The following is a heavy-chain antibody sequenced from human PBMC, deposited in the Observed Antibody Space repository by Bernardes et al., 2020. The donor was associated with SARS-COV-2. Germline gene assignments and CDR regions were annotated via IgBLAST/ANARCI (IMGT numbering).Heavy chain of an antibody. D-gene: IGHD2-15*01. Sequence: GGSLRLSCAASGFTLRSYGMYWVRQDPGKGLEWVAAIWDDGLNQQYGDFVKARFTVSRDISMNTVYLQMDSLRAEDTAVYFCARPYCNDSRCWPRGSDYWGKGNLVNVAS. CDR3: ARPYCNDSRCWPRGSDY. J-gene: IGHJ4*02. CDR2: IWDDGLNQ. V-gene: IGHV3-33*07. CDR1: GFTLRSYG.